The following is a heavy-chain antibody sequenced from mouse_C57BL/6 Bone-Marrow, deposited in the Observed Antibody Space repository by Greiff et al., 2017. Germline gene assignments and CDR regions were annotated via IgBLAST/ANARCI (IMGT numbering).Heavy chain of an antibody. Sequence: QVQLQQSGAELVRPGTSVKVSCKASGYAFTNYLIEWVKQRPGQGLEWIGVINPGSGGTKYNEKFKGKATLTADKSSSTAYMQLSSLTSEDSAVYFCARGDYDAMDYWGQGTSVTVSS. V-gene: IGHV1-54*01. CDR3: ARGDYDAMDY. J-gene: IGHJ4*01. CDR1: GYAFTNYL. D-gene: IGHD1-1*02. CDR2: INPGSGGT.